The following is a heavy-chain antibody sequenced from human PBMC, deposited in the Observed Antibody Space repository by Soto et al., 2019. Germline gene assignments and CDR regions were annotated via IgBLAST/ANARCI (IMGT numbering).Heavy chain of an antibody. J-gene: IGHJ5*02. D-gene: IGHD6-6*01. CDR3: ASESARGWFDP. V-gene: IGHV4-59*01. Sequence: SETLSLTCSLSGGSISGYYWSWIRQPPGKGLEYIGYVFHRGSTNYNPSLKSRVTMSVDTSKNQFSLKLNSVTAADTAVYYCASESARGWFDPWGHGTLVTVSS. CDR1: GGSISGYY. CDR2: VFHRGST.